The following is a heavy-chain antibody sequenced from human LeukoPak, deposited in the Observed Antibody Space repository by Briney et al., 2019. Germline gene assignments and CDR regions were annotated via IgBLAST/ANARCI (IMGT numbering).Heavy chain of an antibody. CDR1: GFTVSSNY. Sequence: GGSLRLSCAASGFTVSSNYMSWVRQAPGKGLEWVSAISGSGGSTYYADSVKGRFTISRDNSKNTLYLQMNSLRAEDTAVYYCARVADGRSYQPLDYWGQGTLVTVSS. J-gene: IGHJ4*02. D-gene: IGHD1-26*01. V-gene: IGHV3-23*01. CDR2: ISGSGGST. CDR3: ARVADGRSYQPLDY.